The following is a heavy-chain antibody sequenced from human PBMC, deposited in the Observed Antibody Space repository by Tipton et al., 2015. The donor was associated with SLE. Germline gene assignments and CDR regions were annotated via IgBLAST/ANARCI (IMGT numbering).Heavy chain of an antibody. CDR2: INHSGRT. Sequence: TLSLTCAVYGGTFSGYYWSWSRQPPGKGLEWIGEINHSGRTNYKPSLKRRVTISVDTSKNQFSLKLSSVTAADTAVYYCARDPYYYDSTGSPYTYWGQGRLVTVSS. CDR3: ARDPYYYDSTGSPYTY. J-gene: IGHJ4*02. D-gene: IGHD3-22*01. V-gene: IGHV4-34*01. CDR1: GGTFSGYY.